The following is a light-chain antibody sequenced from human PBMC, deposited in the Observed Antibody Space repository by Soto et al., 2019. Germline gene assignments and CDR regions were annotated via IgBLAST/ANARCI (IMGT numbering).Light chain of an antibody. V-gene: IGLV2-14*01. J-gene: IGLJ1*01. CDR3: KSYTSKSTGV. CDR2: GDS. CDR1: SSDVGGYNY. Sequence: QSVLTQPASVSGSPGQSITISCTGTSSDVGGYNYVSWYQQHPGKAPKLIIYGDSNRPSGVSSRFSGSKSGNTASLTISGLHAEDGDYYYCKSYTSKSTGVFGTGTKLTVL.